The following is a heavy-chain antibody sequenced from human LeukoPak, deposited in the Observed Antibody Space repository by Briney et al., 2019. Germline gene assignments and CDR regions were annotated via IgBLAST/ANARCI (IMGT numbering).Heavy chain of an antibody. CDR2: ISGSRRST. V-gene: IGHV3-23*01. CDR3: AKDPDILTGYYMYFQH. J-gene: IGHJ1*01. CDR1: GVTFSSYA. Sequence: GGSLTLSRAPSGVTFSSYAVSWVRHPPGKGREWVSAISGSRRSTYYAHSVKGQFTIYRHNTKHPLYLQMNSLRAEDTAVYYCAKDPDILTGYYMYFQHWGQGTLVTVSS. D-gene: IGHD3-9*01.